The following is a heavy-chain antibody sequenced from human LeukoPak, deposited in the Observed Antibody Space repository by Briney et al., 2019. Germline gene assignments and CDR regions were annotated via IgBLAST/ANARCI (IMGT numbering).Heavy chain of an antibody. D-gene: IGHD5-24*01. CDR3: ARDNSVRDEAWWFNP. CDR1: GYTFTSNY. J-gene: IGHJ5*02. Sequence: PLASVKVSCKAFGYTFTSNYTHWVRQAPGQGPEWMGVISPSGGSTTYAQKFQGRVTLTRDMSTSTDYLELSSLRSEDTAVYYCARDNSVRDEAWWFNPWGQGTLVTVSS. V-gene: IGHV1-46*01. CDR2: ISPSGGST.